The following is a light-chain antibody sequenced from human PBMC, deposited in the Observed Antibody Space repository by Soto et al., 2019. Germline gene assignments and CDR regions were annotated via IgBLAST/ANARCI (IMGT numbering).Light chain of an antibody. V-gene: IGKV3-20*01. CDR3: QQYGSSPSYT. J-gene: IGKJ2*01. CDR2: GAS. CDR1: QSVSSSY. Sequence: EIVLTQSPGTLSLSPGERATLSCRASQSVSSSYLAWYQQKPGQAPRLLIYGASSRSTGIPDRFSGSGSGTDFTLTISRLAPEDCAVYYCQQYGSSPSYTFGQGTKLEIK.